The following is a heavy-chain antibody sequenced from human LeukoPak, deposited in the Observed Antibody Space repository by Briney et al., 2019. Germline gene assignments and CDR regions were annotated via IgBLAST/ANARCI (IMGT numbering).Heavy chain of an antibody. V-gene: IGHV4-38-2*02. CDR2: IYHSGST. CDR3: ARDYGGPTAFDI. J-gene: IGHJ3*02. Sequence: PSETLSLTCAVSGYSISSGYYWGWTRQPPGKGLEWIGSIYHSGSTYYNPSLKSRVTISVDTSKNQFSLKLSSVTAADTAVYYCARDYGGPTAFDIWGQGTMVTVSS. CDR1: GYSISSGYY. D-gene: IGHD4-23*01.